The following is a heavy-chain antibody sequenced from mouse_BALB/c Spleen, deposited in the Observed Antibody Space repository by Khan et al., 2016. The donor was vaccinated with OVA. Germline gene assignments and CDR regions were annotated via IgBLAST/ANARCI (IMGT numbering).Heavy chain of an antibody. CDR3: ARRGNHWYFDV. Sequence: VQLQQSGAELVKPGASVKLSCTASGFNIKDTYMHWVKQRPEQGLEWIGRIDPANGNTKYDPKFQGKATITADTSSNTAYLQLSSLTAEDTAVYYCARRGNHWYFDVWGAGTTVTVSS. CDR1: GFNIKDTY. D-gene: IGHD2-1*01. CDR2: IDPANGNT. V-gene: IGHV14-3*02. J-gene: IGHJ1*01.